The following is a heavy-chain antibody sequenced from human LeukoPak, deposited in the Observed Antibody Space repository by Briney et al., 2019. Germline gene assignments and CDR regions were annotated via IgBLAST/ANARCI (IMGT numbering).Heavy chain of an antibody. D-gene: IGHD2-21*02. V-gene: IGHV3-7*01. CDR2: IKQDGSEK. Sequence: GGSLRLSCAASGFTFSSYWMTWVRQAPGKGLEWVAKIKQDGSEKYYVDSVKGRFTISRDNAKNSLYLQMNSLRAEDTAVYYCARDRLEAVTDDDYFDYWGQGTLVTVSS. J-gene: IGHJ4*02. CDR1: GFTFSSYW. CDR3: ARDRLEAVTDDDYFDY.